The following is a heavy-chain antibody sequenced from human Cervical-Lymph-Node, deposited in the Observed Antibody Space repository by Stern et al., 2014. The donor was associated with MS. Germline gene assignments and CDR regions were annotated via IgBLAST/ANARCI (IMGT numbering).Heavy chain of an antibody. CDR1: GYTLTNYL. V-gene: IGHV7-4-1*02. J-gene: IGHJ4*02. CDR3: ARDFVDTAMITRSDYLDS. CDR2: LNTDTGNS. D-gene: IGHD5-18*01. Sequence: VQLVQSGTELKETGASVKVSCKASGYTLTNYLMNWVRQAPGQGLEWMGWLNTDTGNSTYAQVFTGRFVFSLDTSVSTAYLHISSLKAEDTAVYYCARDFVDTAMITRSDYLDSWGQGTLVTVSS.